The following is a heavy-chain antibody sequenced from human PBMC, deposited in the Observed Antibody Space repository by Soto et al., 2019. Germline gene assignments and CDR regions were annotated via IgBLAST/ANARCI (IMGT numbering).Heavy chain of an antibody. V-gene: IGHV3-33*01. CDR2: IWYDGSNK. CDR3: ARVRESGYSYAVGSY. J-gene: IGHJ4*02. D-gene: IGHD5-18*01. Sequence: PGGSLRLSCAASGFTFSSYGMHWVRQAPGKGLEWVAVIWYDGSNKYYADSVKGRFTISRDNSKNTLYLQMNSLRAEDTAVYYCARVRESGYSYAVGSYWGQGTLVTVSS. CDR1: GFTFSSYG.